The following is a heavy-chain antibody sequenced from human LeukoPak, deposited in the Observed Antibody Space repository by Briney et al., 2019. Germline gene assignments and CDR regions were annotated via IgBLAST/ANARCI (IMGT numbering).Heavy chain of an antibody. D-gene: IGHD3-9*01. CDR1: GYTFTSYY. CDR2: INPSGGST. CDR3: ARGQGQPVLRYFDWLLATDAYGMDV. J-gene: IGHJ6*02. V-gene: IGHV1-46*01. Sequence: ASVKVSCKASGYTFTSYYMHWVRQAPGQGLEWMGIINPSGGSTSYAQKFQGRVTMTRDTPTSTVYMELSSLRSEDTAVYYCARGQGQPVLRYFDWLLATDAYGMDVWGQGTTVTVSS.